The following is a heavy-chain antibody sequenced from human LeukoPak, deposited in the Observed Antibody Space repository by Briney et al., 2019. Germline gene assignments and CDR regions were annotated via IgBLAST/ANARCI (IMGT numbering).Heavy chain of an antibody. V-gene: IGHV3-74*01. CDR1: GFTFKLYW. D-gene: IGHD2-15*01. Sequence: GGSLRLSCAASGFTFKLYWMHRVRQVPGKRPVWVSRINDDGSDTIYADSVRGRFTISRDDAKNTVYLQMNNLRAEDTAVYYCVRGGPSTWSWGQGTLVTVSS. CDR2: INDDGSDT. J-gene: IGHJ5*02. CDR3: VRGGPSTWS.